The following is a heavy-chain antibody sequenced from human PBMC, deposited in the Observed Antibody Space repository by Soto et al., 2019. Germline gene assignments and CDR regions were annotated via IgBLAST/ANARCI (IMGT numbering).Heavy chain of an antibody. D-gene: IGHD4-17*01. J-gene: IGHJ6*02. CDR3: SSLKLMYGDYYGRDV. CDR1: GYTFINYG. CDR2: IIPILGTA. V-gene: IGHV1-69*13. Sequence: QVQLVQSGGEVKKPGASVKVSCKTSGYTFINYGITWVRQAPGQGLEWMGGIIPILGTANYAQKFQGRVTITADESTSTAYMELSSLRSEDTALYYCSSLKLMYGDYYGRDVWGQGTTVIVSS.